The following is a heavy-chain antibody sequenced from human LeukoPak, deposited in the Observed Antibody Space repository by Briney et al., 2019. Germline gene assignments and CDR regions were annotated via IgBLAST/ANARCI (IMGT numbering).Heavy chain of an antibody. J-gene: IGHJ4*02. CDR2: IYHSGST. V-gene: IGHV4-59*01. CDR1: GGSISTYY. CDR3: ARGGGYASPIAY. Sequence: SETLSLTCTLSGGSISTYYWSWIRQPPGKGLEWIGYIYHSGSTNYNPSLKSRVTISVDTSKNQFSLKLSSVTAADTAVYYCARGGGYASPIAYWGQGALVTVSS. D-gene: IGHD5-12*01.